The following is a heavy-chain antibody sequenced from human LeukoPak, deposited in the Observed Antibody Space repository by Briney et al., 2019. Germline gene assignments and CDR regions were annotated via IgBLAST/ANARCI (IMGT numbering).Heavy chain of an antibody. CDR1: GGSFSGYY. CDR2: INHSGST. CDR3: ARGPRLYSSGWTSHYYYYYMDV. V-gene: IGHV4-34*01. Sequence: SETLSLTCAVYGGSFSGYYWSWIRQPPGKGLEWIGEINHSGSTNYNPSLKSRVTISVDTSKNQFSLKLSSVAAADTAVYYCARGPRLYSSGWTSHYYYYYMDVWGKGTTVTVSS. J-gene: IGHJ6*03. D-gene: IGHD6-19*01.